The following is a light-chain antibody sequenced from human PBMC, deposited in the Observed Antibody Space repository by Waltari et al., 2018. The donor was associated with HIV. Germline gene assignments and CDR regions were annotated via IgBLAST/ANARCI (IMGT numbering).Light chain of an antibody. CDR3: QQYKTYPRT. V-gene: IGKV1-16*01. Sequence: DIHMTQSPSSLSASVGDTITISCRASQDIRNYLAWFQQNPGKAPKSLIYAASRLQDGVPSRFSGSGSGTDFTLTISSLQPEDFVTYYCQQYKTYPRTFGHGTTVEI. J-gene: IGKJ1*01. CDR2: AAS. CDR1: QDIRNY.